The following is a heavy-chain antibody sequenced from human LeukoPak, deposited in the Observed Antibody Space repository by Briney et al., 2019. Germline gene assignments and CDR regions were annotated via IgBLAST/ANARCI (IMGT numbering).Heavy chain of an antibody. V-gene: IGHV4-34*01. CDR3: ARAKQQLVRPFDY. Sequence: KSSETLSLTCAVYGGSFSGYYWSWIRQPPGKGLEWIGEINHSGSTNYNPSLKSRVTISVDTSKNQFSLKLSSVTAADTAVYYCARAKQQLVRPFDYWGQGTLVTVSS. J-gene: IGHJ4*02. D-gene: IGHD6-13*01. CDR2: INHSGST. CDR1: GGSFSGYY.